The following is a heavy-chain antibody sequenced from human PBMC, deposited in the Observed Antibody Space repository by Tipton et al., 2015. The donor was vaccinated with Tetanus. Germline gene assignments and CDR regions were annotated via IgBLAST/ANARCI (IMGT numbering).Heavy chain of an antibody. V-gene: IGHV4-34*06. CDR1: GGSFSDNF. J-gene: IGHJ5*02. CDR2: SNHAGST. Sequence: LVQPSETLSLTRAVHGGSFSDNFWSWIRQSPGKGLEWIGESNHAGSTNYNPSLKSRVPISVATSKKQFSLRLDSVTAADTAVYYCAAAVVRWFDPWGQGTLVTVSS. CDR3: AAAVVRWFDP. D-gene: IGHD6-13*01.